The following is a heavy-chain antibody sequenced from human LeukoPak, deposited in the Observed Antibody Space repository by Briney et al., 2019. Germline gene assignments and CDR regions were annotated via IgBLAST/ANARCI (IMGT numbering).Heavy chain of an antibody. J-gene: IGHJ4*02. CDR2: ISYDGSNK. CDR1: GFTFSSYA. V-gene: IGHV3-30-3*01. Sequence: GGSLRLSCAASGFTFSSYAMHWVRQAPGKGLEWVAVISYDGSNKYYADSVKGRFTISRDNSKNTLYLQMNSLRAEDTAVYYCARDGPAYCGGDCYYGYWGQGTLVTVSS. CDR3: ARDGPAYCGGDCYYGY. D-gene: IGHD2-21*02.